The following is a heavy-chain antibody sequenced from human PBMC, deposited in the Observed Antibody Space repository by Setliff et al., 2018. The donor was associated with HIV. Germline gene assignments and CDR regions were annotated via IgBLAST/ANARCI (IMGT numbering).Heavy chain of an antibody. Sequence: PSETLSLTCAVSGYSISSGYYWGWIRQPPGKGLEWIGSIYHSGSTYYNPSLENRITLSVDRSKNRFSLELISVTASDTAVYFCAAVPPSGTFLDYWGPGRLVTVFS. CDR1: GYSISSGYY. CDR3: AAVPPSGTFLDY. J-gene: IGHJ4*02. D-gene: IGHD3-10*01. V-gene: IGHV4-38-2*01. CDR2: IYHSGST.